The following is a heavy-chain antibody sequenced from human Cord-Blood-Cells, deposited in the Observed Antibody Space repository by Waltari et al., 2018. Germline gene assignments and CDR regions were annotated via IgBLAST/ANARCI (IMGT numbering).Heavy chain of an antibody. CDR1: GFTFSSYG. CDR2: ISYDGSNK. CDR3: AKDQTGTLDY. D-gene: IGHD1-1*01. Sequence: QVQLVESGGGVVQPGRSLRLSCAASGFTFSSYGMHWVRQAPGKGLEWVAVISYDGSNKYYADSVKGRFIISRDNSKNTLYLQMNSLRAEDTAVYYCAKDQTGTLDYWGQGTLVTVSS. V-gene: IGHV3-30*18. J-gene: IGHJ4*02.